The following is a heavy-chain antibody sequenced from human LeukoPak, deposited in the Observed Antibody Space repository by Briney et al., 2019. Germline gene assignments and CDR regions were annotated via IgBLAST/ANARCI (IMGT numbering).Heavy chain of an antibody. CDR1: GGSFSGYY. V-gene: IGHV4-34*01. D-gene: IGHD5-12*01. CDR2: INHSGST. CDR3: ARVSMATMGDDAFDI. Sequence: SETLSLTCAVYGGSFSGYYWSWIRQPPGKGLEWIGEINHSGSTNYNPSLKSRVTISVDTSKNQFSLKLSSVTAADTAVYYCARVSMATMGDDAFDIWGQGTMVTVSS. J-gene: IGHJ3*02.